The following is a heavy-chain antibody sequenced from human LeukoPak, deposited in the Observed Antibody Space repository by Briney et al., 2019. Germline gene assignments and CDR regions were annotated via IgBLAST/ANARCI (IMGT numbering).Heavy chain of an antibody. CDR2: IYSTVST. D-gene: IGHD5-24*01. CDR3: ARHRAEMATITDDAFDM. V-gene: IGHV4-4*09. J-gene: IGHJ3*02. Sequence: SETLSLTCTVSGSSIGTYSWSWIRQPPGKGLEWIGYIYSTVSTHYNPSRKSRATMSLDTSKNQFSLRLSSVTAADTAVFYCARHRAEMATITDDAFDMWGQGTMVTVSS. CDR1: GSSIGTYS.